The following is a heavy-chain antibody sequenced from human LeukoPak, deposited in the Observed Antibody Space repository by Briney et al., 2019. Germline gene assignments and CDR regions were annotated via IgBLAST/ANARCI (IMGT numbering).Heavy chain of an antibody. V-gene: IGHV4-59*01. CDR1: GGSISSYY. D-gene: IGHD2-15*01. Sequence: SETLSLTCTVSGGSISSYYWSWIRQPPGKGLEWIGYIYYSGSTNYNPSLKSRVTISVDTSKNQFSLKLSSVTAADTAVYYCARSDCSGGSCYVVNWFDPWGQGTLVTVSS. CDR2: IYYSGST. CDR3: ARSDCSGGSCYVVNWFDP. J-gene: IGHJ5*02.